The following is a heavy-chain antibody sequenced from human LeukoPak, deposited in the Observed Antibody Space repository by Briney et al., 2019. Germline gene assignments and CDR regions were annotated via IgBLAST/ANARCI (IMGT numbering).Heavy chain of an antibody. Sequence: GGSLRLSCAASGFTVSSNYMGWVRQAPGEGLEWVSVIYSGGSTYYADSVKGRFTISRDNSKNTLYLQMNSLRAEDTAVYYCARVRLRGYSYGCDYWGQGTLVTVSS. D-gene: IGHD5-18*01. V-gene: IGHV3-53*01. CDR3: ARVRLRGYSYGCDY. CDR2: IYSGGST. CDR1: GFTVSSNY. J-gene: IGHJ4*02.